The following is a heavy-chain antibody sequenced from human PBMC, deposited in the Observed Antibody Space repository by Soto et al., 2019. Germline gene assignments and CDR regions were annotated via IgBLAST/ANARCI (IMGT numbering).Heavy chain of an antibody. Sequence: GGSLRLSCAASGFTFSSYAMNWVRQAPGKGLEWVAGVSASGGGTSYADSVKGRFTISRDNSKDTLYLQMNSLRAEDTAVYYCAKSYSRAHYYAMDVWGQGTPVTVYS. CDR1: GFTFSSYA. CDR3: AKSYSRAHYYAMDV. D-gene: IGHD3-22*01. CDR2: VSASGGGT. V-gene: IGHV3-23*01. J-gene: IGHJ6*02.